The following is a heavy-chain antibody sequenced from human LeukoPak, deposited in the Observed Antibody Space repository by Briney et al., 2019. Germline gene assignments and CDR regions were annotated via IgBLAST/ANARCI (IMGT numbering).Heavy chain of an antibody. CDR3: ARDQVDTAMVTYYMDV. CDR1: GFTSSSYS. J-gene: IGHJ6*03. D-gene: IGHD5-18*01. V-gene: IGHV3-48*01. Sequence: GGSLRLSCAASGFTSSSYSMNWVRQTPGKGLEWLSYIGGPSSTISYVDSVKGRFTITRDNAKNSVHLQMNSLRAEDTAVYYCARDQVDTAMVTYYMDVWGKGTTVTISS. CDR2: IGGPSSTI.